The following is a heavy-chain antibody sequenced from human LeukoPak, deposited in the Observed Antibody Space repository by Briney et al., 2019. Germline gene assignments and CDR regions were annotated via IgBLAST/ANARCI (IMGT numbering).Heavy chain of an antibody. J-gene: IGHJ5*02. D-gene: IGHD3-3*01. Sequence: SQTLSLTCTVSGGSISSGDYYWSWIRQPPGKGLEWIVYIYCSGSTYYNPSLKSRVTISVDTSKNQFSLKLSSVTAADTAVYYCARDHHTIFEGLQVFDPWGQGTLVTVSS. CDR1: GGSISSGDYY. CDR3: ARDHHTIFEGLQVFDP. V-gene: IGHV4-30-4*08. CDR2: IYCSGST.